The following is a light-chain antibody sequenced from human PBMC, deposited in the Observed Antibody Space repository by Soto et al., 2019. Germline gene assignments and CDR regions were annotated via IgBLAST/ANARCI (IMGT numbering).Light chain of an antibody. J-gene: IGLJ2*01. V-gene: IGLV2-14*01. CDR1: SSDIGGYNY. Sequence: QSALTQPASVSGSPGQSITIACTGTSSDIGGYNYVSWYQQPPGKAPKLMIYEVSNRPSGVSNRFSGSKSGNTASLTISGLQAEDEADYYCSSYTSITTLVFGGGTKLTVL. CDR2: EVS. CDR3: SSYTSITTLV.